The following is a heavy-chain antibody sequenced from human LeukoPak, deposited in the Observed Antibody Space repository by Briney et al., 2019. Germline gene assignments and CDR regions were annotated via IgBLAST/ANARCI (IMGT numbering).Heavy chain of an antibody. CDR2: ISRSSSSM. Sequence: GGSLRLSCAVSGFTFSSYSMNSVRQTPGKGLEWLSYISRSSSSMYYADSVKGRFTISRDNAKNSLYLQMNSLRDEDTAVYYCVRGATVTSPFDYWGQGTLVTVSS. CDR1: GFTFSSYS. V-gene: IGHV3-48*02. J-gene: IGHJ4*02. D-gene: IGHD4-17*01. CDR3: VRGATVTSPFDY.